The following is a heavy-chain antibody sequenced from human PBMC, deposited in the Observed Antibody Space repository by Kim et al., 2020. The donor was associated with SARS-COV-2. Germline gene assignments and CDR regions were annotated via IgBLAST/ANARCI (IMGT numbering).Heavy chain of an antibody. CDR1: GGSFSGYY. Sequence: SETLSLTCAVYGGSFSGYYWSWIRQPPGKGLEWIGEINHSGSTNYNPSLKSRVTISVDTSKNQFSLKLSSVTAADTAVYYCARGERKERWLQSEYFQHWGQGTLVTVSS. V-gene: IGHV4-34*01. D-gene: IGHD5-12*01. CDR2: INHSGST. J-gene: IGHJ1*01. CDR3: ARGERKERWLQSEYFQH.